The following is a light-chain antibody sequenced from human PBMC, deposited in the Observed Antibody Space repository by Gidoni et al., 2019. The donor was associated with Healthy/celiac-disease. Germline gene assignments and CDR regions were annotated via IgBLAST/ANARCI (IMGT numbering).Light chain of an antibody. Sequence: DIQMTQSPSSLSASVGDRVTITCRASQSISSYLNWYQQKPGKAPKLLIYAASSLQSVVPSRFSGSGSWTDFTLTISSLQPEDFATYYCQQSYSTLYTFXQXTKLXIK. V-gene: IGKV1-39*01. CDR1: QSISSY. CDR2: AAS. J-gene: IGKJ2*01. CDR3: QQSYSTLYT.